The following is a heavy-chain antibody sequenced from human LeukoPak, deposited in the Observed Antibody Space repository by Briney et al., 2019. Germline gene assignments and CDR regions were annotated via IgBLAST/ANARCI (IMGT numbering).Heavy chain of an antibody. V-gene: IGHV4-4*07. CDR1: GDSISDYY. CDR2: IYISGST. J-gene: IGHJ4*02. CDR3: ARAAYDSRGYYYLDY. D-gene: IGHD3-22*01. Sequence: SETLSLTCTVSGDSISDYYWSWIRQPAGRGLEWIGRIYISGSTNYNPSLESRVTMSVGTSKNQFFLKLSSVTAADTAVYYCARAAYDSRGYYYLDYWGQGTLVTVSS.